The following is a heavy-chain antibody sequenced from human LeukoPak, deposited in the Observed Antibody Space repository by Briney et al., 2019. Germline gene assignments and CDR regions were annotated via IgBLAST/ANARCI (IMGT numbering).Heavy chain of an antibody. J-gene: IGHJ4*02. D-gene: IGHD5-18*01. CDR2: FDPEDGET. V-gene: IGHV1-24*01. CDR3: ATDQPGYSYGDGYFDY. Sequence: ASVKVSCKVSGYTLTELSMHWVRQAPGKGLEWMGGFDPEDGETIYAQKFQGRVTMTEDTSTDTAYMELSSLGSEDTAVYYCATDQPGYSYGDGYFDYWGQGTLVTVSS. CDR1: GYTLTELS.